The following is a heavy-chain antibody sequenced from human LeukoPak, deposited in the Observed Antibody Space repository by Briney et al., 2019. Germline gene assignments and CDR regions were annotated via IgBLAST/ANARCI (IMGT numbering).Heavy chain of an antibody. D-gene: IGHD6-13*01. V-gene: IGHV4-61*08. Sequence: PSETLSLTCTVSGGSISSGDYYWSWIRQPPGKGLEWIGYIYYSGSTNYNPSLKSRVTISVDTSKNQFSLKLSSVTAADTAVYYCAREGDQQLVDYWGQGTLVTVSS. CDR3: AREGDQQLVDY. CDR2: IYYSGST. J-gene: IGHJ4*02. CDR1: GGSISSGDYY.